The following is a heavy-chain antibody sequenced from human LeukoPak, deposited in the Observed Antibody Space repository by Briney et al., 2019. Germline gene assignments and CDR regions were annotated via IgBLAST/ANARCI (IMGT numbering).Heavy chain of an antibody. J-gene: IGHJ4*02. V-gene: IGHV4-39*07. CDR1: GGSISSGGYY. Sequence: SQTLSLTCTVSGGSISSGGYYWGWIRQPPGKGLEWIGSIYNSESTYYNPSLKSRVTISVDTSKNQLSLKVSSVTAADTAVYYCARGEDYWGQGTLVTVSS. CDR3: ARGEDY. CDR2: IYNSEST.